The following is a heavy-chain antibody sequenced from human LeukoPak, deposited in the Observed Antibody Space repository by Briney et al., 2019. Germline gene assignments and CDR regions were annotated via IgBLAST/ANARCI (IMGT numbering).Heavy chain of an antibody. CDR2: ISAYNGNT. J-gene: IGHJ5*02. D-gene: IGHD3-10*01. CDR1: GYTFTSYG. V-gene: IGHV1-18*01. Sequence: GASVKVSCKASGYTFTSYGISWVRQAPGQGLEWMGWISAYNGNTNYAQKLQGRVTMTTDTSTSTAYMELRSLRSDDTAVYYCARDNGSGSPIMYNWFDPWGQGTLVTVSS. CDR3: ARDNGSGSPIMYNWFDP.